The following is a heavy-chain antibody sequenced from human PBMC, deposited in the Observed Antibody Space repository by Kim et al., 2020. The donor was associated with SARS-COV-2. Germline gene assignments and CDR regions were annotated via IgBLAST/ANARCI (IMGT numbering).Heavy chain of an antibody. Sequence: GGSLRLSCVVSGFTVSNTYMSWVRQAPGKGLEWVSLIYGGGSTYYADSVKGRFTISRDDSKNTVYLQMHSLRAVDTAVYFCARETSTSFDSWGQGTLVTV. V-gene: IGHV3-66*01. CDR1: GFTVSNTY. CDR2: IYGGGST. J-gene: IGHJ4*02. CDR3: ARETSTSFDS.